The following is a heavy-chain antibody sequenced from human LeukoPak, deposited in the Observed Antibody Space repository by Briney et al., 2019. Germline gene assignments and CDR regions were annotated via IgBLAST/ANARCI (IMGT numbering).Heavy chain of an antibody. CDR1: GFIVSGTY. J-gene: IGHJ3*02. CDR2: IYSGGDT. V-gene: IGHV3-53*01. Sequence: GGSLRLSCAASGFIVSGTYMTWVRQAPGKGLECVSVIYSGGDTYYTDSVKVRFSVSRDNSKNTLYLQMNSLRADDTAVYYCARGSCSNIRCHDAFDIWGQGTMVTVSS. CDR3: ARGSCSNIRCHDAFDI. D-gene: IGHD2-2*01.